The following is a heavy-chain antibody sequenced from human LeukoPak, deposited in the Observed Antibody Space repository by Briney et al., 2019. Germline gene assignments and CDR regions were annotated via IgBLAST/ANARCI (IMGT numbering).Heavy chain of an antibody. Sequence: GGFLRLSCAASGFTFSSYSMNWVRQAPGKGLEWVSSISSSSSYIYYADSVKGRFTISRDNAKNSLYLQMNSLRAEDTAVYYCARNTEIYSSSPRGVDYWGQGTLVTVSS. CDR3: ARNTEIYSSSPRGVDY. V-gene: IGHV3-21*01. CDR2: ISSSSSYI. J-gene: IGHJ4*02. CDR1: GFTFSSYS. D-gene: IGHD6-13*01.